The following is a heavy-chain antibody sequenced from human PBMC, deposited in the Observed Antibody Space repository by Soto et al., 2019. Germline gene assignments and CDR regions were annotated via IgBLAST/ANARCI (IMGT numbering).Heavy chain of an antibody. D-gene: IGHD1-26*01. V-gene: IGHV2-5*01. Sequence: QITLKESGPTLVRPTQTLTLTCTFSGFSLSTSGLGVGWIRQPPGKALEWLALIYWNDDKRYSPSLKARLTMTKDPSQCAVVLTVDGTAPVGTATYYCSHRPKGRYHLHYSRQATLVTVPS. CDR2: IYWNDDK. CDR3: SHRPKGRYHLHY. J-gene: IGHJ4*02. CDR1: GFSLSTSGLG.